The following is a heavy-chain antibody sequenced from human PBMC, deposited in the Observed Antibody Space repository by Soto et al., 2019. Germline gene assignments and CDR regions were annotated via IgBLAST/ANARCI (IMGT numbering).Heavy chain of an antibody. CDR3: ARDLGPVVLAATGWFDH. CDR2: IIPIFGTA. D-gene: IGHD2-15*01. V-gene: IGHV1-69*12. J-gene: IGHJ5*02. CDR1: GGTFSSYA. Sequence: QVQLVQSGAEVKKPGSSVKVSCKASGGTFSSYAISWVRQAPGQGLEWMGGIIPIFGTANYAQKFQGRVTITADESTRXTYMELSSLRSEDTAVYYCARDLGPVVLAATGWFDHWGQGTLVTVSS.